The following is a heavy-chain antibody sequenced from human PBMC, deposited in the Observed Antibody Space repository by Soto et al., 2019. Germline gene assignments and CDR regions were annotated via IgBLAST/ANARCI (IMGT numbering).Heavy chain of an antibody. J-gene: IGHJ4*02. D-gene: IGHD2-15*01. Sequence: QVQLVESGGGVVKPGRSLRLSCAASGFIFNEYGMHWVRQAPGRGLEWVAVIGYDGSNKYYADSVKGRFTISRDNSKNTMSLQMNSLRAEDTAVYYCARWGCSGSNCNLNQRSYDLWGQGTLVTVSS. CDR1: GFIFNEYG. CDR3: ARWGCSGSNCNLNQRSYDL. CDR2: IGYDGSNK. V-gene: IGHV3-33*03.